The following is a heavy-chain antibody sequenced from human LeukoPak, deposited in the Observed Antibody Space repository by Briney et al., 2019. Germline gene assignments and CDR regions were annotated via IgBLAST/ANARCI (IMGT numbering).Heavy chain of an antibody. CDR1: GGTFSSYA. Sequence: ASVTVSCKASGGTFSSYAISWVRQAPGQGLELMGGIIPIFGTANYAQKFQGRVTITADKATSTAYMELSSPSSEATAVYSCARVAPYFGWGSSSNLLFPYWGQGTLVTVPP. D-gene: IGHD3-10*01. J-gene: IGHJ4*02. CDR3: ARVAPYFGWGSSSNLLFPY. V-gene: IGHV1-69*06. CDR2: IIPIFGTA.